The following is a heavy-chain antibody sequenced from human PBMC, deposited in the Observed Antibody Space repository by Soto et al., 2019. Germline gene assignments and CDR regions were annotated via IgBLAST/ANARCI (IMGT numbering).Heavy chain of an antibody. D-gene: IGHD6-13*01. CDR1: GFTFSSCV. CDR2: ITDSGTGT. J-gene: IGHJ4*02. Sequence: EVHLLESGGGLVHPGESLRLSCGASGFTFSSCVMTWVRQAPGKGVEWVSCITDSGTGTYYADSVKGRFTISRDNSKNTMYLQMNNLRVEDTGVYYCAKGLINGRWYAEDWGQGTLVTVSS. CDR3: AKGLINGRWYAED. V-gene: IGHV3-23*01.